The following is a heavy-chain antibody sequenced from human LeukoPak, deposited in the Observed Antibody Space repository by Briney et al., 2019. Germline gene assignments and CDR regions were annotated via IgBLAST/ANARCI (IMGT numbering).Heavy chain of an antibody. D-gene: IGHD3-22*01. J-gene: IGHJ4*02. CDR3: ARVLNYYDSSGYYYGIGTDNFDY. V-gene: IGHV1-2*02. CDR2: INPNSGGT. Sequence: ASVKVSCKASGYTFTGYYMHWVRRAPGQGLEWMGWINPNSGGTNYAQKLQGRVTMTTDTSTSTAYMELRSLRSDDTAVYYCARVLNYYDSSGYYYGIGTDNFDYWGQGTLVTVSS. CDR1: GYTFTGYY.